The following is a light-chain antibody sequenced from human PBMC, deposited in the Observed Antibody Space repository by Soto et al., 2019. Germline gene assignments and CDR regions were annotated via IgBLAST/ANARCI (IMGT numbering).Light chain of an antibody. CDR3: QQYGSSLWT. J-gene: IGKJ1*01. V-gene: IGKV3-20*01. Sequence: EIVLTQSPATLSLSPGERATLSCRASPSVTNYLAWYQQKPGQPPRLLIYGAFNRAAGIPARFSGSGSGIDFTLTISRLEPEDSAVYYCQQYGSSLWTFGQGTKVDI. CDR2: GAF. CDR1: PSVTNY.